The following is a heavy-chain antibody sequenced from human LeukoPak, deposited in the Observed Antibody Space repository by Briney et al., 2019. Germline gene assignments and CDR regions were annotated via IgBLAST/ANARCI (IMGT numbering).Heavy chain of an antibody. J-gene: IGHJ4*02. D-gene: IGHD3-3*01. V-gene: IGHV4-4*07. CDR2: IYSSGII. Sequence: PSETLSLTCTVSGGSISSYYWSWIRQPAGQAPEWIGRIYSSGIINYNPSLKNRVTMSLDNSKNQLSLKLSYVTAADTAVYYCARDTGKSGYPDYWGQGTLVTVSS. CDR1: GGSISSYY. CDR3: ARDTGKSGYPDY.